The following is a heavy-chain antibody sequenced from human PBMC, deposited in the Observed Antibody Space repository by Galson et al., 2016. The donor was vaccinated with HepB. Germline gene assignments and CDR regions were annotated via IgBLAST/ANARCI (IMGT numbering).Heavy chain of an antibody. CDR2: ISAYNGNT. CDR3: ARGKGSGITTRYYYGLDV. V-gene: IGHV1-18*01. Sequence: SVKVSCKASGYIFATYGISWVRQAPGQGLEWVGWISAYNGNTHYAQKLQGRVSMTTDTSAATVFLELRRLKSDDTAVYYCARGKGSGITTRYYYGLDVWGQGTTVTVSS. D-gene: IGHD3-10*01. J-gene: IGHJ6*02. CDR1: GYIFATYG.